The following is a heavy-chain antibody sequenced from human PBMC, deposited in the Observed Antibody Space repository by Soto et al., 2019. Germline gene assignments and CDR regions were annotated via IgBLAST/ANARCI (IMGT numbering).Heavy chain of an antibody. CDR2: IWYDGSTI. D-gene: IGHD4-17*01. CDR3: ARDRPGSNTVTTSRTYYWYFDL. J-gene: IGHJ2*01. V-gene: IGHV3-33*01. CDR1: GFTFSSYG. Sequence: PGGSLRLSCAASGFTFSSYGMHWVRQAPGKGLEWVAVIWYDGSTIYYADSVKGRFTISRDNAKNSLYLQMNSLRAEDTAVYYCARDRPGSNTVTTSRTYYWYFDLWGRGTLVTVSS.